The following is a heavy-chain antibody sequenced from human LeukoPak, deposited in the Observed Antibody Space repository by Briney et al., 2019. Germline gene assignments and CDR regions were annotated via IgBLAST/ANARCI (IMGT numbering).Heavy chain of an antibody. CDR3: AGLKELRFLEWLLDY. Sequence: GESLKISCKGSGYSFTSYCIGWVRQMPGKGREWMGIIYSGDSDTRYSPSFQGQVTISSDESISTAYLLCSSMKAAATARLYFAGLKELRFLEWLLDYWGQGTLVTVSS. V-gene: IGHV5-51*01. D-gene: IGHD3-3*01. J-gene: IGHJ4*02. CDR1: GYSFTSYC. CDR2: IYSGDSDT.